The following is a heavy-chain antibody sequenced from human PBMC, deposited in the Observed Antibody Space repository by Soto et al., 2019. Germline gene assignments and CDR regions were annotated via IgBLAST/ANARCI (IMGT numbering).Heavy chain of an antibody. Sequence: SETLSLTCAVYGGSFSGYYWSWIRQPPGKGLEWIGEINHSGSTNYNPSLKSRVTISVDTSKNQFSLKLSSVTAADTAVYYCARLSLILTGYYYYFEYWGQGTLVTVFS. D-gene: IGHD3-9*01. CDR1: GGSFSGYY. V-gene: IGHV4-34*01. CDR3: ARLSLILTGYYYYFEY. J-gene: IGHJ4*02. CDR2: INHSGST.